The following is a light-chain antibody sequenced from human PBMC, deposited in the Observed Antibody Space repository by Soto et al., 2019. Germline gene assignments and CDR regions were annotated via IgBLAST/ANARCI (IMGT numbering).Light chain of an antibody. CDR2: AAS. Sequence: DIQMTQSPSSLSASVGDRVTITCRASQGISNYLAWYQQKPGKVPKLLIYAASTLQSGVPSRFSGSGSGTDVPLTISSLQPEDVATYYCQKYNSAPVTSGQGTKVEIK. CDR3: QKYNSAPVT. CDR1: QGISNY. V-gene: IGKV1-27*01. J-gene: IGKJ1*01.